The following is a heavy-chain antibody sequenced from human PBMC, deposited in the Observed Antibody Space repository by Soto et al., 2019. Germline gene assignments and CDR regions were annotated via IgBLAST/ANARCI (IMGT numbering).Heavy chain of an antibody. CDR1: GGTFSSYT. Sequence: ASVKVSCKASGGTFSSYTISWVRQAPGQGLEWMGRIIPILGIANYAQKFQGRVTITADKSTGTAYMELSSLRAEDTAVYYCARGPGGGDYEQYYYYYMDVWGKGTTVTVSS. CDR3: ARGPGGGDYEQYYYYYMDV. CDR2: IIPILGIA. J-gene: IGHJ6*03. V-gene: IGHV1-69*02. D-gene: IGHD4-17*01.